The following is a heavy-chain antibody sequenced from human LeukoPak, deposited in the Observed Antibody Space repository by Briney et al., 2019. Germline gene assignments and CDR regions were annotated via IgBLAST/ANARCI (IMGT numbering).Heavy chain of an antibody. J-gene: IGHJ4*02. CDR2: IRYDGSNK. V-gene: IGHV3-30*02. Sequence: GGSLRLSCAASGFTFSSYGMHWVRQAPGKGLEWVAFIRYDGSNKYYADSVKGRFTISRDNSKNTLYLQMNSLRAEDTAVYYCATQHPPYQLLVSDYWGQGTLVTVSS. CDR3: ATQHPPYQLLVSDY. D-gene: IGHD2-2*01. CDR1: GFTFSSYG.